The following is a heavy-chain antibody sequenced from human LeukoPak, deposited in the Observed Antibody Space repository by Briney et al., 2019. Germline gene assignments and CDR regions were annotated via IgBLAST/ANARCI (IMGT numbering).Heavy chain of an antibody. CDR3: ARVFPPNWFDP. Sequence: PGGALRLSCAASGFTVTSNYMSWVRPAPGKGLEWVSIIYSGGGAYYADSVKGRFTISRDNSRNTLFLQMNSLRAEDTAMYYCARVFPPNWFDPWGQGTLVTVSS. J-gene: IGHJ5*02. V-gene: IGHV3-66*01. CDR1: GFTVTSNY. D-gene: IGHD3-10*02. CDR2: IYSGGGA.